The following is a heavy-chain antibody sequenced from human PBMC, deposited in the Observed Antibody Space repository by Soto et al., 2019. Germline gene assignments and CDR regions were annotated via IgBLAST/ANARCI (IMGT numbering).Heavy chain of an antibody. V-gene: IGHV1-18*01. D-gene: IGHD6-13*01. CDR1: GYTFTSYG. CDR3: TRIERAAEVSNWFDR. CDR2: ISAYNGNT. Sequence: QVQLVQSGAEVKKPGASVKVSCKASGYTFTSYGISWVRQAPGQGLEWMGWISAYNGNTNYAQKRQGRVTMTTDTSTSTAYMELRSLRSDDTAVYDCTRIERAAEVSNWFDRRGQGTLVTVSS. J-gene: IGHJ5*02.